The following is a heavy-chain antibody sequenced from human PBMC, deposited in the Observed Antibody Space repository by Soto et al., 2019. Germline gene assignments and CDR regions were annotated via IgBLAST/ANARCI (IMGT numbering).Heavy chain of an antibody. D-gene: IGHD5-12*01. V-gene: IGHV3-33*01. J-gene: IGHJ4*02. CDR3: ARDQADSGYDYVGYFDY. Sequence: GGSLRLSCAASGFTFSSYGMHWVRQAPGKGLEWVAVIWYDGSNKYYADSVKGRFTISRDNSKNTLYLQMNSLRAEDTAVYYCARDQADSGYDYVGYFDYWGQGTLVTVSP. CDR1: GFTFSSYG. CDR2: IWYDGSNK.